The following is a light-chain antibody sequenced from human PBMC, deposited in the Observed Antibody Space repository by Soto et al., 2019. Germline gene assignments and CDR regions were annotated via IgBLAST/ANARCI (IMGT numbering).Light chain of an antibody. CDR1: QSVSSDL. J-gene: IGKJ1*01. Sequence: EIVLTESQGTRSLSTGDRATLSCTASQSVSSDLLAWYQQKPGQAPRLLIYGASIRATGIPDRFSGSGSGTDFTLTIRRLEPEDFAMYFCHQYGSSPRTFGQGTKVEIK. V-gene: IGKV3-20*01. CDR3: HQYGSSPRT. CDR2: GAS.